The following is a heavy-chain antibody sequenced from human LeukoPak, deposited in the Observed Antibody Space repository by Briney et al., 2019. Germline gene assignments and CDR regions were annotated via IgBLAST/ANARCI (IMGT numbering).Heavy chain of an antibody. CDR2: TIGSSGST. D-gene: IGHD3-22*01. CDR3: AVMHRYYDGSGYWVQ. Sequence: GGSLRLSCAASGFTFSSYWMHWVREAPGKGLVCVSLTIGSSGSTFYADSVKGRFTISRDKSKNTLYLQMTRLRPEETAVYYCAVMHRYYDGSGYWVQWGQGTLVTVSS. V-gene: IGHV3-74*01. J-gene: IGHJ4*02. CDR1: GFTFSSYW.